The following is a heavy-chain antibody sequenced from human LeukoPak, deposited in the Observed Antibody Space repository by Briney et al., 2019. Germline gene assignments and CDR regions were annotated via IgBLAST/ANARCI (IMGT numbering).Heavy chain of an antibody. CDR2: ISPGDSHT. CDR3: ARVEIAAAGTDYYYYGVDV. V-gene: IGHV5-51*01. D-gene: IGHD6-13*01. CDR1: GYTFTSYW. Sequence: GESLKISCKGSGYTFTSYWIGWVRQMAGKGLEWMGIISPGDSHTRYSPSFQGQVTISADKSISIAYLQWSSLKAPDTAMYYCARVEIAAAGTDYYYYGVDVWGQGTTVTVSS. J-gene: IGHJ6*02.